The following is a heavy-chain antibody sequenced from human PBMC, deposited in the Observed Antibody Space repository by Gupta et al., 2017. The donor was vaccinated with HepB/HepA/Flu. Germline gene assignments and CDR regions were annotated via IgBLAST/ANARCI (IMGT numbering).Heavy chain of an antibody. Sequence: EVQLVESGGGLVKPGGSLRLSCAASGFTFSSYSMNWVRQAPGKGLEWVSSLSSSSSYIYSADAVKGRFTISSDNAKNLLYLKRNSLRAEDTXVXYCARAXRSITGTTGWFDPWGQGTLVTVYS. CDR1: GFTFSSYS. V-gene: IGHV3-21*01. J-gene: IGHJ5*02. CDR2: LSSSSSYI. CDR3: ARAXRSITGTTGWFDP. D-gene: IGHD1-20*01.